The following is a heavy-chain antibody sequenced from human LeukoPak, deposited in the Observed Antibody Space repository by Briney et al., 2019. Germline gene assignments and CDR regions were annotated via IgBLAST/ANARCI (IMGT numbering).Heavy chain of an antibody. V-gene: IGHV1-8*01. CDR3: ARRMIVVATDAFDI. CDR2: MNPNSGNT. J-gene: IGHJ3*02. Sequence: ASVKVSCKASGYTFTSHDINWVRQATGQGLEWMGWMNPNSGNTGYAQKFQGRVTMTRNTSISTAYMELSSLRSEDTAVYYCARRMIVVATDAFDIWGQGTMVTVSS. CDR1: GYTFTSHD. D-gene: IGHD3-22*01.